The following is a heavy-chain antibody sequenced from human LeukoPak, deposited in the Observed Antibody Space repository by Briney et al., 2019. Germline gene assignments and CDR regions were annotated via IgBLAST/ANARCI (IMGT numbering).Heavy chain of an antibody. CDR1: GGSFSGYY. D-gene: IGHD3-10*01. Sequence: PSETLSLTCAVYGGSFSGYYWSWIRQPAGKGLEWIGEINHSGSTNYNPSLKSRVTISVDTSKNQFSLKLSSVTAADTAVYYCARKGGRAFRGVSNWFDPWGQGTLVTVSS. J-gene: IGHJ5*02. CDR2: INHSGST. V-gene: IGHV4-34*01. CDR3: ARKGGRAFRGVSNWFDP.